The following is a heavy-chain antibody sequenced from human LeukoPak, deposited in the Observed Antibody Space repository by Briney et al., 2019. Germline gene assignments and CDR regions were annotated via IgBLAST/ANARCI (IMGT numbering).Heavy chain of an antibody. CDR1: GGSISSGDYY. J-gene: IGHJ4*02. CDR2: IYYSGST. V-gene: IGHV4-30-4*01. Sequence: PSQTLSLTCTVSGGSISSGDYYRSWIRQPPGKGLEWIGYIYYSGSTYYNPSLKSRVTISVDTSQNQFSLKLSSVTAADTAVYYCARDRGYSSSWYLDYWGQGTLVTVSS. CDR3: ARDRGYSSSWYLDY. D-gene: IGHD6-13*01.